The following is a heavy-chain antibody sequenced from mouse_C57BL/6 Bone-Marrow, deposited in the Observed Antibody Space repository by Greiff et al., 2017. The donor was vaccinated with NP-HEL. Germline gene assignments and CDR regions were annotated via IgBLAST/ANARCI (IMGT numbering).Heavy chain of an antibody. D-gene: IGHD2-5*01. V-gene: IGHV5-6*01. CDR3: ARGKTTIVTTRAMDY. J-gene: IGHJ4*01. CDR1: GFTFRSSG. Sequence: EVKLVESGGDLVKPGGSLKLSCAASGFTFRSSGMSWVRQTPDKRLAWVATISSGGSYTYYPDSVQGRFPISRDHAKNTLYLQMSSLKSEDTAMYYCARGKTTIVTTRAMDYWGQGTSVTVSS. CDR2: ISSGGSYT.